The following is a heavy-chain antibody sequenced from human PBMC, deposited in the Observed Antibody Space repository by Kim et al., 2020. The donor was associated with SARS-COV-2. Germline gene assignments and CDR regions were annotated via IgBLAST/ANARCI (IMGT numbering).Heavy chain of an antibody. V-gene: IGHV1-69*13. J-gene: IGHJ3*02. D-gene: IGHD2-15*01. CDR1: GGTFSSYA. CDR2: IIPIFGTA. Sequence: SVKVSCKASGGTFSSYAISWVRQAPGQGLEWMGGIIPIFGTANYAQKFQGRVTITADESTSTAYMELSSLRSEDTAVYYCARARIVVVVAALPADAFDIWGQGTMVTVSS. CDR3: ARARIVVVVAALPADAFDI.